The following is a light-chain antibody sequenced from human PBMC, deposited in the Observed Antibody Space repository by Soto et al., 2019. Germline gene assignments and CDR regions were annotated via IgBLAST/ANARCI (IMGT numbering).Light chain of an antibody. Sequence: DIQLTQSPSFLSASVGDRVTLTCRASQTISTWLAWYQQKPGEAPKLLIYDASTLESGVPSRFSGSGSGTDFTLTISSLQPDDVATYYCQNYNSYIIIFGGGTKVDIK. CDR3: QNYNSYIII. CDR1: QTISTW. J-gene: IGKJ4*01. CDR2: DAS. V-gene: IGKV1-5*01.